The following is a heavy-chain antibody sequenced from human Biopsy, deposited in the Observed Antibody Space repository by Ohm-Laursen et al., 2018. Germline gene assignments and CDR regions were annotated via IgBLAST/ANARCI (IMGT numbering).Heavy chain of an antibody. CDR1: GDSLTSGPEN. D-gene: IGHD6-19*01. CDR3: ARGRRTSGWPYFDN. V-gene: IGHV4-61*01. CDR2: IYSGGNT. Sequence: SETLPLTCTVSGDSLTSGPENWSWIRQSPGQGLEYIGFIYSGGNTNYNPSLKNRVTMSVDTSKNQFYLKLYSVTAADTAVYYCARGRRTSGWPYFDNWGQGALVSVSP. J-gene: IGHJ4*02.